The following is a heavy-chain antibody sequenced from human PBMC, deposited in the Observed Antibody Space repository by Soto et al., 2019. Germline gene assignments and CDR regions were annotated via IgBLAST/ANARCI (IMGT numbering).Heavy chain of an antibody. V-gene: IGHV3-21*06. CDR3: ARDTPSRDSFYYGLDV. CDR1: DNTLSN. CDR2: ISSSGTYI. D-gene: IGHD6-13*01. Sequence: QLVESGGGLVKPGGSLRLSCVASDNTLSNMNLVRQAPGKGLEWVSSISSSGTYIHHADSVKGRFTIYRDNAKNSVYLQMDSLRAEDTAVYYCARDTPSRDSFYYGLDVWGQGTTVTVS. J-gene: IGHJ6*02.